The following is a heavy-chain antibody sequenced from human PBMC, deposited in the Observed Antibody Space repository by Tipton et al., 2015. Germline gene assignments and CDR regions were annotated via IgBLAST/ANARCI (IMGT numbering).Heavy chain of an antibody. V-gene: IGHV1-2*02. CDR2: INPNSGGT. J-gene: IGHJ4*02. Sequence: QLVQSGAEVKKPGPSVKVSCKASGYTFTDYYMHWVRQAPGQGLEWLGWINPNSGGTSYARKFQGRVTLTRDTSINTAYMELRSLRSDDTAVYYCARGNYYGSGSYSPLEYWGQGTLVTVSS. CDR3: ARGNYYGSGSYSPLEY. CDR1: GYTFTDYY. D-gene: IGHD3-10*01.